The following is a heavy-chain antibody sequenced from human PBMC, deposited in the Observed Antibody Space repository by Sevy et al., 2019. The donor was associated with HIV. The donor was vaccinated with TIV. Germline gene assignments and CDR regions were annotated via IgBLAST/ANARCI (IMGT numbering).Heavy chain of an antibody. CDR2: IWYDGSNK. D-gene: IGHD2-15*01. CDR3: AKDTRDCSGGTCYSAPLYNWFDP. J-gene: IGHJ5*02. V-gene: IGHV3-33*03. CDR1: EFTFSYYG. Sequence: GESLKISCVGSEFTFSYYGMHWVRQAPGKGLEWVAAIWYDGSNKYYADSVKGRFTISKDNYKNTLYLQMNSLRAEDTAVYYCAKDTRDCSGGTCYSAPLYNWFDPWGQGTLVTVSS.